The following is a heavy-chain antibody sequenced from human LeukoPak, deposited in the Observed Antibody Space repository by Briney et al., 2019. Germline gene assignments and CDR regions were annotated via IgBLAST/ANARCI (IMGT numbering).Heavy chain of an antibody. CDR3: AKSGITILGVVDFHPVDY. CDR1: GFTFSSYA. V-gene: IGHV3-23*01. J-gene: IGHJ4*02. D-gene: IGHD3-3*01. Sequence: GGSLRLSCAASGFTFSSYAMSWVRQAPGKGLEWVSAISGSGGSTYYADSVKGRFTISRDNSKNTLYLQMNSLRAEDTAVYYCAKSGITILGVVDFHPVDYWGQGTLVTVSS. CDR2: ISGSGGST.